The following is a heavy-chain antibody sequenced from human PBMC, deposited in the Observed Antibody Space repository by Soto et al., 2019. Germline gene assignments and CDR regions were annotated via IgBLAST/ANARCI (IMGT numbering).Heavy chain of an antibody. CDR3: AQYRYGNFDY. Sequence: QITLKESGPTLVKPTQTLTLTCTFSGFSLSTSGVGVGWIRQPAGKALEWLGLIYWYGDKRYSPALKSRLTITKDTSKNQVVLTMTNMDPVDTATYYFAQYRYGNFDYYGQGALVTVSS. CDR2: IYWYGDK. CDR1: GFSLSTSGVG. D-gene: IGHD5-18*01. V-gene: IGHV2-5*01. J-gene: IGHJ4*02.